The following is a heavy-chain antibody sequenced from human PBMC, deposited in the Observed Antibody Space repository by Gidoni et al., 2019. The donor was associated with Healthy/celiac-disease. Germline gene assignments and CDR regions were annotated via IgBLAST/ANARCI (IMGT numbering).Heavy chain of an antibody. CDR2: ISYDGSNK. V-gene: IGHV3-30*03. CDR1: GFTFSSYG. CDR3: ARSIPSWSVAGKGQDY. Sequence: QVQLVESGGGVVQPGRSLRLSCAASGFTFSSYGMHWVRQAPGKGLEWVAVISYDGSNKYYADSVKGRFTISRDNSKNTLYLQMNSLRAEDTAVYYCARSIPSWSVAGKGQDYWGQGTLVTVSS. J-gene: IGHJ4*02. D-gene: IGHD6-19*01.